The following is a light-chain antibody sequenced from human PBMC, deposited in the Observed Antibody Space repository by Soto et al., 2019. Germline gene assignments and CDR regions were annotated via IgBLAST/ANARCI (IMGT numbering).Light chain of an antibody. V-gene: IGLV1-40*01. J-gene: IGLJ2*01. CDR2: GNS. CDR3: QSYDSSLSGLV. CDR1: SSNIGAGYD. Sequence: QSVLTQPPSVSGGPGQRVTISCTGSSSNIGAGYDVHWYQQLPGTAPKLLIYGNSNRPSGVPDRFSGSKSGTSASLAITGLQAEDEADYYCQSYDSSLSGLVFGGGTKVTVL.